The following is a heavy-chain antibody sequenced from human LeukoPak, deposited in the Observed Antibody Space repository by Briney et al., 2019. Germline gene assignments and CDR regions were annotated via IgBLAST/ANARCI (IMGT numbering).Heavy chain of an antibody. D-gene: IGHD3-22*01. CDR2: INPNSGVT. V-gene: IGHV1-2*02. Sequence: ASVKVSCKASGHTFTGYYLHWVRQAPGQGLEWMGWINPNSGVTHYAEKFQDRVTMTRDTSISTVYMELSRLRSDDTAVYYCGRDYYDSSGDGAFDIWGQGTMVTVSS. CDR1: GHTFTGYY. J-gene: IGHJ3*02. CDR3: GRDYYDSSGDGAFDI.